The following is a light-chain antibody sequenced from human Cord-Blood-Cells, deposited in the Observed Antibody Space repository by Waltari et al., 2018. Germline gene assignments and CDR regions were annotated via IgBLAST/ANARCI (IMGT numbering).Light chain of an antibody. CDR2: AAS. Sequence: DIQMTQSPSFLSASVGDRVTITCRASQRISSYLHWYQQKPGKAPKLLIYAASSLQSGVPSRFSGSGSGTDFTLTISSLQPEDFATYYCQQSYSTPTFGQGTKVEIK. J-gene: IGKJ1*01. CDR1: QRISSY. V-gene: IGKV1-39*01. CDR3: QQSYSTPT.